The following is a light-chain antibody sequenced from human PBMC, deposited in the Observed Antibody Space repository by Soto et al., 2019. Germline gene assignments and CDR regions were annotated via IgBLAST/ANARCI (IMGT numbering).Light chain of an antibody. V-gene: IGKV3-20*01. J-gene: IGKJ2*01. Sequence: EIVLTQSPGTLSLSPGGRATLSCRASQSVSSSSLAWYQHKPGQAPRLLIFGASSRATGIPDRFSGSGSGTDFTLTITRLEPEDFAVYYCQQYGNSPYTFGPGTNVDIK. CDR3: QQYGNSPYT. CDR1: QSVSSSS. CDR2: GAS.